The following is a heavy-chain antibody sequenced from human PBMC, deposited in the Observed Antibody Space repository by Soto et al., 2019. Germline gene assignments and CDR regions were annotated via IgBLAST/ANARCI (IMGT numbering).Heavy chain of an antibody. Sequence: QGQLVQSGAEVKKPGASVKVACTASGNTFTNFGVTWVRQAPGQGLEWMGWISAYTDDPNYAQKFQGRVTMTIDTSTSTAYLDLMSLTSDDTAVYYCARVIPGAEAWFDPWGQGTLVTVSS. CDR1: GNTFTNFG. V-gene: IGHV1-18*01. J-gene: IGHJ5*02. CDR3: ARVIPGAEAWFDP. D-gene: IGHD2-2*01. CDR2: ISAYTDDP.